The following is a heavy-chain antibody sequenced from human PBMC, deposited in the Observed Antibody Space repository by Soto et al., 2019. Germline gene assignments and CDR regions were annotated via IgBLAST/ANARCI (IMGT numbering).Heavy chain of an antibody. CDR3: ARAPHYYDSSGYYYDPFDY. CDR2: ISAYNGNT. V-gene: IGHV1-18*01. J-gene: IGHJ4*02. Sequence: ASVKLSCKACGYSFTSYGISWVRQAPGQGLEWMGWISAYNGNTNYAQKLQGRVTMTTDTSTSTAYMELRSLRSDDTAVYYCARAPHYYDSSGYYYDPFDYWGQGTLVTVSS. CDR1: GYSFTSYG. D-gene: IGHD3-22*01.